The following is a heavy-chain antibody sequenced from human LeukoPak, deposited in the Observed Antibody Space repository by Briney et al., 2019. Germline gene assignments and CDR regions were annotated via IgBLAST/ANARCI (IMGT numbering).Heavy chain of an antibody. V-gene: IGHV1-18*01. D-gene: IGHD5-12*01. CDR3: ARTGVIGVATIGVGYYYGMDV. CDR1: GYTFTSYA. Sequence: ASVKVSCKASGYTFTSYAISWVRQAPGQGLEWMGWISAYNGNTNYAQKLQGRVTMTTDTSTSTAYMELRSLRSDDTAVYYCARTGVIGVATIGVGYYYGMDVWGQGTTVTVSS. J-gene: IGHJ6*02. CDR2: ISAYNGNT.